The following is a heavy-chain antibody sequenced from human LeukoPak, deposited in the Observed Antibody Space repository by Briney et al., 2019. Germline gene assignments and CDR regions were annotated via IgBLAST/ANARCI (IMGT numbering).Heavy chain of an antibody. V-gene: IGHV4-4*07. CDR2: IYTSGST. J-gene: IGHJ5*02. CDR3: ARLKVADEWLPSNNCFDP. D-gene: IGHD3-3*01. CDR1: GGSISSYY. Sequence: PSETLSLTCTVSGGSISSYYWSWIRQPAGKGLEWIGRIYTSGSTNYNPSLKSRVTMSVDTSKNQFSLKLSSVTAADTAVYYCARLKVADEWLPSNNCFDPWGQGTLVTVSS.